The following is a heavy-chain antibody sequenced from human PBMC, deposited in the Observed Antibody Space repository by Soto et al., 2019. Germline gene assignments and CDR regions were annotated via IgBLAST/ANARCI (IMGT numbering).Heavy chain of an antibody. V-gene: IGHV3-21*01. J-gene: IGHJ3*02. CDR1: GFTFSSYI. Sequence: WGSMRLSCAASGFTFSSYIMNWVCQAPGKGLEWVSSISSSSSYIYYADSVKGRFTISRDNAKNSLYLQMNSLRAEDTAVYYSARQSGNAFDIWGQGTMVTVSS. CDR2: ISSSSSYI. CDR3: ARQSGNAFDI.